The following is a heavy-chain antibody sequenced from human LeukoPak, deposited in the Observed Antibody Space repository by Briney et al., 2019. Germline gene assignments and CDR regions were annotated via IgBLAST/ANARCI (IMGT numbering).Heavy chain of an antibody. CDR3: ARDGISTIFGVVITTDAFDI. D-gene: IGHD3-3*01. V-gene: IGHV4-61*02. Sequence: SQTPSLTCTVSGGSISSGSYYWSWIRQPAGKGLEWIGRIYTSGSTNYNPSLKSRVTISVDTSKNQFSLKLSSVTAADTAEYYCARDGISTIFGVVITTDAFDIWGQGTMVTVSS. J-gene: IGHJ3*02. CDR2: IYTSGST. CDR1: GGSISSGSYY.